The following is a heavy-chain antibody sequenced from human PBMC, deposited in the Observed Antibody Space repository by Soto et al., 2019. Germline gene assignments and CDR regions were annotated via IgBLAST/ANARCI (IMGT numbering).Heavy chain of an antibody. V-gene: IGHV1-18*01. J-gene: IGHJ4*02. CDR3: ARQAADYYDSSGYYPLDY. D-gene: IGHD3-22*01. CDR2: ISAYNGDT. Sequence: ASVKVSCKASGYTFTSYGISWVRQAPGQGLEWMGWISAYNGDTNYAQKLQGRVTMTTDTSTSTAYMELRSLRSDDTAVYYCARQAADYYDSSGYYPLDYWGQGTLVTVSS. CDR1: GYTFTSYG.